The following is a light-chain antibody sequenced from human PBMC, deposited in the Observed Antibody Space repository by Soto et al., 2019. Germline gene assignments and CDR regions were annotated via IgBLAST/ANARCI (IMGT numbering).Light chain of an antibody. CDR2: GAS. V-gene: IGKV3-15*01. J-gene: IGKJ4*01. CDR3: QQYNNWPLT. Sequence: ILLTQSPATLSLSPAERATLSCRASQSVSSNLAWYQQKPGQAPRLLLYGASTRATGIPARFSGSGSGTEFTLTISSLQSEDFEVYYCQQYNNWPLTFGGGTKVDIK. CDR1: QSVSSN.